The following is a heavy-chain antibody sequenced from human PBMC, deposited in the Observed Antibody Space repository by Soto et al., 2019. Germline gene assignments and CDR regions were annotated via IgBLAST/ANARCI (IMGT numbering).Heavy chain of an antibody. V-gene: IGHV3-9*01. Sequence: GGSLRLSCGGSGFSFDDYTMHWVRQAPGKGPEWVASLSWNSGFSGYADSVKGRFTISRDNAQSSVHLQMNNLRTEDTALYYCAKARGTTVVTDAYDIWGQGTMVTVSS. D-gene: IGHD3-22*01. CDR3: AKARGTTVVTDAYDI. J-gene: IGHJ3*02. CDR1: GFSFDDYT. CDR2: LSWNSGFS.